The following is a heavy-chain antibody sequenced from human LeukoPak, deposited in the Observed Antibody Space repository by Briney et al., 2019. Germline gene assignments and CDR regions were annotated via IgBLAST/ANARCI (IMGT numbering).Heavy chain of an antibody. D-gene: IGHD3-3*01. CDR3: ARAQSDLTAYDFWSGRVDSCFFDY. CDR1: GGSFSGYY. CDR2: INHSGST. Sequence: SETLSLTCAVYGGSFSGYYWSWIRQPPGKGLEWIGEINHSGSTNYNPSLKSRVTISVDTSKNQFSLKLSSVTAADTAVYYCARAQSDLTAYDFWSGRVDSCFFDYWGQGTLVTVSS. J-gene: IGHJ4*02. V-gene: IGHV4-34*01.